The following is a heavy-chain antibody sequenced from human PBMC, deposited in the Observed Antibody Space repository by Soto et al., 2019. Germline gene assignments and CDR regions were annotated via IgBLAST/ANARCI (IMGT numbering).Heavy chain of an antibody. V-gene: IGHV4-4*02. CDR2: IYHSGST. D-gene: IGHD1-26*01. CDR1: GASIISTTSHNW. CDR3: ARMVGATLVDF. J-gene: IGHJ4*02. Sequence: QVHLQESGPGLVRPSGTLSLTCAVSGASIISTTSHNWWSWVRQPPGRGLEWIGEIYHSGSTNYNPSLKSRVTMSVDKSKNQFSLKLPSVTAADTAVYYCARMVGATLVDFWGQGTLVTVSS.